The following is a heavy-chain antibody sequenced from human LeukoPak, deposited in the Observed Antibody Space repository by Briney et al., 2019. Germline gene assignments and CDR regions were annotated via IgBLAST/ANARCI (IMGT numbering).Heavy chain of an antibody. Sequence: SETLSLTCTVSGGSISSSSYYRGWIRQPPGKGLEWIGSIYYSGSTYYNPSLKSRVTISVDTSKNQFSLKLSSVTAADTAVYYCPFGSSGYYYFDYWGQGTLVTVSS. CDR2: IYYSGST. CDR3: PFGSSGYYYFDY. J-gene: IGHJ4*02. CDR1: GGSISSSSYY. D-gene: IGHD3-22*01. V-gene: IGHV4-39*01.